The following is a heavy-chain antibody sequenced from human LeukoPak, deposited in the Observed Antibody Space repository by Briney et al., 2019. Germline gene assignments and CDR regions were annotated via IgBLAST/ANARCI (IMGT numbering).Heavy chain of an antibody. D-gene: IGHD4-17*01. CDR3: ARRTVTTIWH. CDR2: IYYSGST. J-gene: IGHJ4*02. Sequence: SETLSLTCTVSGDSISSHSYSWGWIRQPPGKGLQWIGSIYYSGSTYYNPSLKSRVTISVDTSKNQFSLKLSSVTAADTAVYYCARRTVTTIWHWGQGTLVTVSS. CDR1: GDSISSHSYS. V-gene: IGHV4-39*01.